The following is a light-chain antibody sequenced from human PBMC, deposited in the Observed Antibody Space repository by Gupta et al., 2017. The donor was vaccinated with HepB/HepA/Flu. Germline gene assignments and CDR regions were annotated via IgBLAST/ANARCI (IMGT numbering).Light chain of an antibody. CDR2: AAS. J-gene: IGKJ1*01. CDR1: QSISSY. CDR3: QQSDSTPYT. V-gene: IGKV1-39*01. Sequence: DIQMTQSPSSLSASVGDRVPITCRASQSISSYLNWYQQKPGKAPKLLIYAASSLQSGVPSRFSGSGSGTDFTLTISRLQPEDFATYYCQQSDSTPYTFGQGTKVEIK.